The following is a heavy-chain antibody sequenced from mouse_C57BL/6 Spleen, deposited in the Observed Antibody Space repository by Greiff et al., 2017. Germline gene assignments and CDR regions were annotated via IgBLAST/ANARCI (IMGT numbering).Heavy chain of an antibody. CDR1: GYTFTSYW. J-gene: IGHJ4*01. CDR3: ARLDSSGYVGYAMDY. D-gene: IGHD3-2*02. V-gene: IGHV1-69*01. Sequence: QVQLQQPGAELVMPGASVKLSCKASGYTFTSYWMHWVKQRPGQGLEWIGEIDPSDSYTNYNQKFKGKSTLTVDKSSSTAYMQLSSLTSENSAVYYCARLDSSGYVGYAMDYWGQRTSVAVAS. CDR2: IDPSDSYT.